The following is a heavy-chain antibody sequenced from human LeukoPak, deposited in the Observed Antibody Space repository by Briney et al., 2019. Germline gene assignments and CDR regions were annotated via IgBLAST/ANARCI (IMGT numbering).Heavy chain of an antibody. V-gene: IGHV3-23*01. CDR2: ISGSGGST. CDR1: GFTFSSYA. Sequence: GGSLRLSCAASGFTFSSYAMSWVRQAPGKGLEWVSAISGSGGSTYYADSVKGRFTIFRDNSKNTLYLQMNSLRAEDTAVYYCAKVSVVVAASPVDYWGQGTLVTVSS. D-gene: IGHD2-15*01. J-gene: IGHJ4*02. CDR3: AKVSVVVAASPVDY.